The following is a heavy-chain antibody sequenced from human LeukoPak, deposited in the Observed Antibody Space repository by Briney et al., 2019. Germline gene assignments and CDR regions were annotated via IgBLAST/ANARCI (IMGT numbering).Heavy chain of an antibody. D-gene: IGHD3-16*02. CDR3: ARDNSVGDIAWWFDP. CDR1: GYTFTSHY. CDR2: INPSGSST. J-gene: IGHJ5*02. Sequence: ASLKVSCKASGYTFTSHYMDWVRQTPGQGLEWMGLINPSGSSTLYAQKFQGRVTMTRDMSTTTDYMELSSLRSEDTAVYYCARDNSVGDIAWWFDPWGQGTLVTVSS. V-gene: IGHV1-46*01.